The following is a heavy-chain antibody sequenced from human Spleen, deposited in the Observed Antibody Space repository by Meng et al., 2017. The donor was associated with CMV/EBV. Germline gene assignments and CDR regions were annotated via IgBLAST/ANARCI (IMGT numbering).Heavy chain of an antibody. CDR1: GYTFTGYY. D-gene: IGHD3-22*01. CDR3: ALLVDPKVVKAVRNTDY. V-gene: IGHV1-2*02. CDR2: IAPNSGGT. Sequence: ASVKVSCKASGYTFTGYYMHWVRQAPGQGLEWMGWIAPNSGGTNYAQKFQGRVTLNRDTSISTAYMELSRLRSDDTAVYYCALLVDPKVVKAVRNTDYWGQGTLVTVSS. J-gene: IGHJ4*02.